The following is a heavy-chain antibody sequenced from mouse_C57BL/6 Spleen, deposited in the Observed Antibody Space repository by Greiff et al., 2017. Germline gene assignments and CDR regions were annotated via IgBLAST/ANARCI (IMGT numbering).Heavy chain of an antibody. CDR2: FYPGSGSI. J-gene: IGHJ4*01. V-gene: IGHV1-62-2*01. D-gene: IGHD1-1*01. CDR3: ARHEAYHYYGSNAMDY. Sequence: QVQLKESGAELVKPGASVKLSCKASGYTFTEYTIHWVKQRSGQGLEWIGWFYPGSGSIKYNEKFKDKATLTADKSSSTVYMELSRLTSEDSAVYFCARHEAYHYYGSNAMDYWGQGTSVTVSS. CDR1: GYTFTEYT.